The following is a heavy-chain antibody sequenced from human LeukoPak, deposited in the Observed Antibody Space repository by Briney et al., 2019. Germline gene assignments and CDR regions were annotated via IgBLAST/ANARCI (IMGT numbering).Heavy chain of an antibody. CDR3: ARGPGDYEDY. Sequence: SETLSLTCTVSGASISAYYWSWIRQPPGKGLEWIGHIYNSGSTNYNPSLKSRVTISVDTSKNQFSLKLSSVTAADTAVYYCARGPGDYEDYWGQGTLVTVSS. D-gene: IGHD4-17*01. CDR2: IYNSGST. V-gene: IGHV4-59*01. J-gene: IGHJ4*02. CDR1: GASISAYY.